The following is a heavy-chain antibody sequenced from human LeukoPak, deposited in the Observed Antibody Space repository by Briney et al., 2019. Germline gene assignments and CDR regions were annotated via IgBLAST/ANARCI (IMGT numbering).Heavy chain of an antibody. CDR1: GGSISSYF. CDR3: ARAQYCSGGSCYSFDY. J-gene: IGHJ4*02. CDR2: ISYSGST. D-gene: IGHD2-15*01. Sequence: SETLSLTCTVSGGSISSYFWSWVRQPPGKGLEWIGYISYSGSTNFNPSLKSRVTISVDTSKNQFSLKLSSVTAADTAVYYCARAQYCSGGSCYSFDYWGQGTLVTVSS. V-gene: IGHV4-59*01.